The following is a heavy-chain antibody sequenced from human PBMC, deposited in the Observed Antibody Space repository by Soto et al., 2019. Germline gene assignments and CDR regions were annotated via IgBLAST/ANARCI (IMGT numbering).Heavy chain of an antibody. CDR2: ISGSGGST. V-gene: IGHV3-23*01. D-gene: IGHD3-10*01. Sequence: GGSLRLSCTASGFTFSSYAMSWVRQAPGKGLEWVSAISGSGGSTYYADSVKGRFTISRDNSKNTLYLQMNSLRAEDTAVYYCAKDQYYYGSGSPGDYYYGMDVWGQGTTVTVS. CDR3: AKDQYYYGSGSPGDYYYGMDV. J-gene: IGHJ6*02. CDR1: GFTFSSYA.